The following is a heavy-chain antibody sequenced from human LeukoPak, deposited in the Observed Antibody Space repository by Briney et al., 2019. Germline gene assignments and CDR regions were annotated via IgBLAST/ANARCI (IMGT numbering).Heavy chain of an antibody. J-gene: IGHJ6*03. V-gene: IGHV3-21*01. Sequence: PGGSLRLSCAASGFTFSSYSMNWVRQAPGKGLEWVSSISSSSSYIYYADSVKGRFTISRDNAKNSLYLQMNSLRAEDTAVYYCARVVPAAIYYYYYYMDVWGKGTTVTVSS. D-gene: IGHD2-2*01. CDR2: ISSSSSYI. CDR1: GFTFSSYS. CDR3: ARVVPAAIYYYYYYMDV.